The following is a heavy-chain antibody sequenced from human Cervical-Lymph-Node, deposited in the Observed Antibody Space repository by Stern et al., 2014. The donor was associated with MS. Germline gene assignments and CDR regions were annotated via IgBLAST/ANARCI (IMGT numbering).Heavy chain of an antibody. CDR2: IAVGSGNT. J-gene: IGHJ3*02. Sequence: QLVESGPEVKKPGTSVKVSCKASGFTFISSAVQWVRQARGQRLEWIGLIAVGSGNTNYAQKFQERVTITRDMSTSTAYMELSSLRSEDTAVYYCAAEPMYYSDSVGAFDIWGQGTMVTVSS. CDR3: AAEPMYYSDSVGAFDI. V-gene: IGHV1-58*01. CDR1: GFTFISSA. D-gene: IGHD3-22*01.